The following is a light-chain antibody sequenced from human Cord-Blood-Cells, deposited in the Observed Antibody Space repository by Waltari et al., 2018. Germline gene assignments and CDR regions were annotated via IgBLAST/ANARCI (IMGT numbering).Light chain of an antibody. CDR1: QSVSSSY. CDR2: GAS. Sequence: EIVLTQSPGTLSLSPGERATSPGRASQSVSSSYLAWYQQTPGQAPRLLIYGASSRATGIPDRFSGSGSGTDFTLTISRLEPEDFAVYYCQQYGSSPPTSFGQGTKLEIK. V-gene: IGKV3-20*01. CDR3: QQYGSSPPTS. J-gene: IGKJ2*03.